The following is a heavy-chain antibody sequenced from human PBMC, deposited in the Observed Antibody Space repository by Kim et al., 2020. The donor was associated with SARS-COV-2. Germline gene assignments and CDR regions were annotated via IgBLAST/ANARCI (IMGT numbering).Heavy chain of an antibody. Sequence: SETLSLTCTVSGGSISSSSYYWGWIRQPPGKGLEWIGSIYYSGSTYYNPSLKSRVTISVDTSKNQFSLKLSSVTAADTAVYYCARRAVPAALRGYFDYWGQGTLVTVSS. CDR3: ARRAVPAALRGYFDY. J-gene: IGHJ4*02. CDR1: GGSISSSSYY. V-gene: IGHV4-39*01. D-gene: IGHD2-2*01. CDR2: IYYSGST.